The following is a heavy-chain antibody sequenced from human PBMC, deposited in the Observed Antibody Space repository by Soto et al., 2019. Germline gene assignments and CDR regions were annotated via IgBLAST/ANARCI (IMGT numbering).Heavy chain of an antibody. CDR2: IDSDAKT. CDR3: ARDRYSIALNF. V-gene: IGHV3-53*01. J-gene: IGHJ4*02. Sequence: GGSLRLSCAASGFSVSSHHMSWVRQAPGKGLEWVSGIDSDAKTFNADSVNGRFIISRDNSENTLFLQLNSLRAEDTAVYFCARDRYSIALNFWGPGTLVTVSS. D-gene: IGHD5-18*01. CDR1: GFSVSSHH.